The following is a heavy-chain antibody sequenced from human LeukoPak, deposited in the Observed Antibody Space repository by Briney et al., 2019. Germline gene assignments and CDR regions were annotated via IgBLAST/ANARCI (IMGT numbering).Heavy chain of an antibody. CDR2: INTNTGNP. CDR1: GYTFTSYG. D-gene: IGHD3-10*01. V-gene: IGHV7-4-1*02. Sequence: ASVKVSCKASGYTFTSYGIHWVRQAPGQGLEWMGWINTNTGNPTYAQGFTGRFVFSLETSVSTSYLQISSLKAEDTAVYYCARGHGSSARLGYYYYYIDVWGKGTTVTVSS. J-gene: IGHJ6*03. CDR3: ARGHGSSARLGYYYYYIDV.